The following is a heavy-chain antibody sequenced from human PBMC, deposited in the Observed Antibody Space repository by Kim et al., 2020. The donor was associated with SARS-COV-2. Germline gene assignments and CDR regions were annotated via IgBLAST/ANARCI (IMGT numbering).Heavy chain of an antibody. CDR1: GFTVRNND. Sequence: GGSLILSCATSGFTVRNNDMTWVRQAPGKGLEWVSTFRSGGRTSYADSVKGRFSISTDNLKNTLYLQMNNLRVEDTSVYYCARVLVYTALTDAFDLWGQGTTVSVSS. D-gene: IGHD5-18*01. J-gene: IGHJ3*01. CDR2: FRSGGRT. CDR3: ARVLVYTALTDAFDL. V-gene: IGHV3-66*01.